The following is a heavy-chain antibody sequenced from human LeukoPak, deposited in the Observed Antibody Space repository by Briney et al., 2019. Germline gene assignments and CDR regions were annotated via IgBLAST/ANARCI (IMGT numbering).Heavy chain of an antibody. V-gene: IGHV4-59*11. CDR1: GGSLRSHY. CDR3: ASERGPSGYDYFDY. J-gene: IGHJ4*02. D-gene: IGHD5-12*01. Sequence: SETLSLTCTVSGGSLRSHYWSWIRQPPGKGLEWIGYFYYSGSTNYNPTLRSRVTISVYTHKNQLTLELSAVSAGDTDVYYCASERGPSGYDYFDYWGQGTLVTVSS. CDR2: FYYSGST.